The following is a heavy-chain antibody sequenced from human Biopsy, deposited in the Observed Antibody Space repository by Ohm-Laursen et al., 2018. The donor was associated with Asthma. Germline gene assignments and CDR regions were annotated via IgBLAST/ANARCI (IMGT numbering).Heavy chain of an antibody. J-gene: IGHJ4*02. CDR2: IYYTGTT. CDR3: ARDFGGWYYFDN. CDR1: GGSISGFY. V-gene: IGHV4-59*01. Sequence: TLSLICTVSGGSISGFYWSWIRQPPGKGLEWIGYIYYTGTTNYNPSLKSRVSISVDTSKNQFSLKLTSVTAADTAVYYCARDFGGWYYFDNWGQGSLVTVSS. D-gene: IGHD3-3*01.